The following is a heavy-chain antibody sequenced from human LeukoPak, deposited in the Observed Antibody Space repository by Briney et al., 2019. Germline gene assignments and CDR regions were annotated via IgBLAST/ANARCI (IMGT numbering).Heavy chain of an antibody. CDR3: ARDPFSRERYYGSYLDY. CDR2: IWYDGSNK. J-gene: IGHJ4*02. Sequence: PGRSLRLSCAASGFTFSSYGMHWVRQAPGKGLEWVALIWYDGSNKYYADSVKGRLTISRDKSKNTLYLQMNRLRAEDTAVYYCARDPFSRERYYGSYLDYWGQGTLVTVSS. CDR1: GFTFSSYG. D-gene: IGHD3-10*01. V-gene: IGHV3-33*01.